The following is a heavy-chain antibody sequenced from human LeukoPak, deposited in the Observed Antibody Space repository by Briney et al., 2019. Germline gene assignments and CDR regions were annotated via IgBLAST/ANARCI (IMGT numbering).Heavy chain of an antibody. V-gene: IGHV4-34*01. Sequence: PSETLSLTCAVYGGSFSGYYWSWIRQPPGKGLEWIGEISHSGSTNYNPSLKSRVTISVDTSKNQFSLKLSSVTAADTAVYYCARAKGAYYGSGSYSDYWGQGTLVTVSS. J-gene: IGHJ4*02. CDR3: ARAKGAYYGSGSYSDY. D-gene: IGHD3-10*01. CDR1: GGSFSGYY. CDR2: ISHSGST.